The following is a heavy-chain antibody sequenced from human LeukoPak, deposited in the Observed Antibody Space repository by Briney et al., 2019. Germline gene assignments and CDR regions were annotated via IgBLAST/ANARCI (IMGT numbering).Heavy chain of an antibody. J-gene: IGHJ3*02. D-gene: IGHD1-1*01. V-gene: IGHV3-30-3*01. CDR3: ARARGQLERRRVTPDAFDI. Sequence: PGGSLRLSCAASGFTFSSYAMHWVRQAPGKGLEWVAVISYDGSNKYYADSVKGRFTISRDNSKNTLYLQMNSLRAEDTAVYYCARARGQLERRRVTPDAFDIWGQGTMVTVSS. CDR2: ISYDGSNK. CDR1: GFTFSSYA.